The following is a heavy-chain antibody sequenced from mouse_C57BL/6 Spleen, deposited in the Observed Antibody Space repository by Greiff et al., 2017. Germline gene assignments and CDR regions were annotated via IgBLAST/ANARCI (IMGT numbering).Heavy chain of an antibody. Sequence: VQLQESGTVLARPGASVKMSCKTSGYTFTSYWMHWVKQRPGQGLEWIGAIYPGNSDTSYNQKFKGKAKLTAVTSASTAYIALSSVTNEDTAVYYCTTPLITTVVAPFDYWGQGTTLTVSS. J-gene: IGHJ2*01. D-gene: IGHD1-1*01. V-gene: IGHV1-5*01. CDR2: IYPGNSDT. CDR1: GYTFTSYW. CDR3: TTPLITTVVAPFDY.